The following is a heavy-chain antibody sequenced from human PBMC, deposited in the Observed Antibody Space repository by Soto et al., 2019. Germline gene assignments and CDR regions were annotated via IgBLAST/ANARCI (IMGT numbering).Heavy chain of an antibody. Sequence: ASVKVSCKASGYTFTDYYIHWVRQAPGQGLEWMGWINPNCGGTNYAQKFQGRVTMTRDTSISTAYMELSRLISDDTAVYYCARGDVRVVASFDPWGQGALVTVSS. CDR3: ARGDVRVVASFDP. D-gene: IGHD2-15*01. CDR2: INPNCGGT. J-gene: IGHJ5*02. CDR1: GYTFTDYY. V-gene: IGHV1-2*02.